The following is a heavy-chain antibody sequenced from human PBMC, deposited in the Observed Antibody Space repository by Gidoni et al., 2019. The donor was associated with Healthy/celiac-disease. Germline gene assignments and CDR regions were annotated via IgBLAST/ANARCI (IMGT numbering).Heavy chain of an antibody. J-gene: IGHJ4*02. CDR3: ARGWATTYFDY. D-gene: IGHD1-1*01. V-gene: IGHV3-33*01. CDR2: IWYDGSNK. CDR1: GFTFSSYG. Sequence: QVQLVESGGGVVQPGRSLRLSCAASGFTFSSYGMHWVRQAPGKGLEWVAVIWYDGSNKYEADSVKGRFTISRDNSKNTRYLQMNSLRAEDTAVYYCARGWATTYFDYWGQGTLVTVSS.